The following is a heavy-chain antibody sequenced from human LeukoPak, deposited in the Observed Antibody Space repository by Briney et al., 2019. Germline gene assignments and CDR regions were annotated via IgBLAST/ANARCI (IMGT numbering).Heavy chain of an antibody. CDR3: AKDGLSGYNFDY. D-gene: IGHD5-24*01. CDR2: VSNSGGSR. Sequence: GGSLRLSCAASGFTFSTYAMAWVRQAPGKGLEWVSTVSNSGGSRYHADSVKGRFTISRDNSQNTLFLQMNSLRGEDTAVYYCAKDGLSGYNFDYWGQGTLVYVSS. V-gene: IGHV3-23*01. CDR1: GFTFSTYA. J-gene: IGHJ4*02.